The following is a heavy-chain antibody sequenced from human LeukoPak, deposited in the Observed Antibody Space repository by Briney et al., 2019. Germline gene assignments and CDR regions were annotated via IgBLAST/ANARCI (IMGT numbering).Heavy chain of an antibody. J-gene: IGHJ6*02. CDR2: INPNSGGT. CDR3: ARVPRYYYYGMDV. CDR1: GYIFTDYF. V-gene: IGHV1-2*02. Sequence: GASVKVSCKASGYIFTDYFLHWVRQAPGQGLEWMGWINPNSGGTNYAQKFQGRVTMTRDTSISTAYMELSRLRSDDTAVYYCARVPRYYYYGMDVWGQGTTVTVSS.